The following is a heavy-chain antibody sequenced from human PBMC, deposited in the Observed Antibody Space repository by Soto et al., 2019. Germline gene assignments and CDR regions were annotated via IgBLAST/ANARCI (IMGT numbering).Heavy chain of an antibody. J-gene: IGHJ5*02. CDR1: GGSFSGYY. CDR2: INHSGST. V-gene: IGHV4-34*01. Sequence: QVQLQQWGAGLLKPSETLSLTCAVYGGSFSGYYWSWIRQPPGKGLEWIWEINHSGSTNYNPSLKSRVTISVDTSKNQFSLKLSSVTAADTAVYYCAREVGSGYYRRRWFDPWGQGTLVTVSS. D-gene: IGHD3-3*01. CDR3: AREVGSGYYRRRWFDP.